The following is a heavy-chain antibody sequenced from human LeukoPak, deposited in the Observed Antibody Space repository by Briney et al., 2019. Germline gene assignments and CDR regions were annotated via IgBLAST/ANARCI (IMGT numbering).Heavy chain of an antibody. D-gene: IGHD6-19*01. CDR3: ARVGYSSGWYFHDH. Sequence: SETLSLTCTVSGGSLRGCYWRWIRQPPGRGLEWIGYIYYSGNTIYNPSLKSRVTISVDTSKNQFSLKLTSVTAADTAFYYCARVGYSSGWYFHDHWGQGTLVTVSS. CDR1: GGSLRGCY. V-gene: IGHV4-59*08. CDR2: IYYSGNT. J-gene: IGHJ5*02.